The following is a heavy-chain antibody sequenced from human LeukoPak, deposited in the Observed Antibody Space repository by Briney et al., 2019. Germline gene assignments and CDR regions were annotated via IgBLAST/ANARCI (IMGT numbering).Heavy chain of an antibody. Sequence: ASVKLSCKASGYTFTSYYMHWVRQAPGQGLEWMGIINPSGGSTSYAQKFQGRVTMTRDTSTSTVYMELSSLRSEDTAVYYCAREVGEQWLVTENYFDYWGQGTLVTVSS. V-gene: IGHV1-46*01. D-gene: IGHD6-19*01. CDR3: AREVGEQWLVTENYFDY. J-gene: IGHJ4*02. CDR1: GYTFTSYY. CDR2: INPSGGST.